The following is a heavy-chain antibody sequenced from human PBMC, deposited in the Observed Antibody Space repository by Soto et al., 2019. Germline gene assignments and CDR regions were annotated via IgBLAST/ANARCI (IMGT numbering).Heavy chain of an antibody. D-gene: IGHD1-26*01. J-gene: IGHJ6*01. CDR3: AMGAGRGSHGLDDNGMDV. CDR1: GYIFTNYG. CDR2: ISAYNGNT. Sequence: GASVKVSCKASGYIFTNYGINWVRQAPGQGLEWMGWISAYNGNTDFAQTVQGRLTMTTDTSTATSYMELRSLTYDDTAVYLCAMGAGRGSHGLDDNGMDVWGRGTRFTVAS. V-gene: IGHV1-18*04.